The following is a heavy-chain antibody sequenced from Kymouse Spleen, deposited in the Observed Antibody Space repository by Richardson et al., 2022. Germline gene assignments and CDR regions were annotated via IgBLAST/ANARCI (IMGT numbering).Heavy chain of an antibody. V-gene: IGHV4-4*02. Sequence: QVQLQESGPGLVKPSGTLSLTCAVSGGSISSSNWWSWVRQPPGKGLEWIGEIYHSGSTNYNPSLKSRVTISVDKSKNQFSLKLSSVTAADTAVYYCARLGYCSSTSCLNWFDPWGQGTLVTVSS. J-gene: IGHJ5*02. D-gene: IGHD2-2*02. CDR1: GGSISSSNW. CDR3: ARLGYCSSTSCLNWFDP. CDR2: IYHSGST.